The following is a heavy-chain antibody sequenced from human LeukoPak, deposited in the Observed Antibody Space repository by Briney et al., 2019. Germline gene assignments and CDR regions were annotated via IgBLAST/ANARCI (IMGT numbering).Heavy chain of an antibody. Sequence: SSETLSLTCAVYGGSFSGYYWSWIRQPPGKGLEWIGEINHSGSTNYNPSLKSRVTISVDTSKNQFSLKLSSVTAADTAVYYCARGLGYSSSWFDYWGQGTLVTVSS. D-gene: IGHD6-13*01. CDR1: GGSFSGYY. CDR2: INHSGST. J-gene: IGHJ5*01. CDR3: ARGLGYSSSWFDY. V-gene: IGHV4-34*01.